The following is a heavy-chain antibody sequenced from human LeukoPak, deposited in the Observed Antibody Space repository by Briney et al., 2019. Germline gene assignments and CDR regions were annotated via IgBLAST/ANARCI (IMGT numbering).Heavy chain of an antibody. CDR2: IYHSGST. Sequence: SETLSLTCTVSGGSISSGGYYWSWIRQPPGKGLEWIGYIYHSGSTYYNPSLKSRVTISVDRSKNQFSLKLSSVTAADTAVYYCARGTNTSPLNWFDPWGQGTLVTVSS. CDR3: ARGTNTSPLNWFDP. J-gene: IGHJ5*02. V-gene: IGHV4-30-2*01. CDR1: GGSISSGGYY. D-gene: IGHD3-3*01.